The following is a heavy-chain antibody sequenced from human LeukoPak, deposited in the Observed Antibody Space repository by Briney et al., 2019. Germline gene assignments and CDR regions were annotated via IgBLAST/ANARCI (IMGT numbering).Heavy chain of an antibody. V-gene: IGHV1-18*01. D-gene: IGHD2-15*01. J-gene: IGHJ4*02. CDR3: ARDGTPLPNRRTIVAFGDFDY. CDR2: ISAYNGNT. CDR1: GYTFTSYG. Sequence: ASVKVSCKASGYTFTSYGISWLRQAPGQGLEWMGWISAYNGNTNYAQKLQGRVTMTTDTSTSTAYMELRSLRSDDTAVYYCARDGTPLPNRRTIVAFGDFDYWGQGTLVTVSS.